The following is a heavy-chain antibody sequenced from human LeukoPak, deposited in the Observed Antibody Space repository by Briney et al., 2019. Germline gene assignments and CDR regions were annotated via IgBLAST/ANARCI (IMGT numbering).Heavy chain of an antibody. J-gene: IGHJ6*02. CDR1: GGSISSYY. CDR2: IYYSGCT. D-gene: IGHD1-14*01. CDR3: ARSPVGHFTMDV. Sequence: SETLSLTCTVSGGSISSYYWSWIRQPPGEGLEWIGYIYYSGCTNYNPSLKSRVTISEDTSRHQFSLKLSSVTAADTAVYSCARSPVGHFTMDVWGQGTTVTVSS. V-gene: IGHV4-59*08.